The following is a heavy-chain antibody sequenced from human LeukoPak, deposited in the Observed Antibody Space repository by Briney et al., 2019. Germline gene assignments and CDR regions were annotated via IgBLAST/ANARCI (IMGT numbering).Heavy chain of an antibody. J-gene: IGHJ3*02. CDR3: ARGTTVTTYGDAFDI. D-gene: IGHD4-17*01. V-gene: IGHV6-1*01. CDR1: GDSVSSNSAA. Sequence: SQTLSLTCDVSGDSVSSNSAAWNWVRQSPSRGLEWLGRIYYRSKWYNDYAMSVKSRLTINPDTSKNQFSLQLNSVTPEDTAVYYCARGTTVTTYGDAFDIWGQGTMVTVSS. CDR2: IYYRSKWYN.